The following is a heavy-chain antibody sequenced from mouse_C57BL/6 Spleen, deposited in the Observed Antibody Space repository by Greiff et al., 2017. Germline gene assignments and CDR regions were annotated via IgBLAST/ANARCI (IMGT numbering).Heavy chain of an antibody. Sequence: QVQLQQSGPGLVAPSQSLSITCTVSGFSLTSYAISWVRQPPGKGLEWLGVIWPGGGTNYNSARKSRLSISKDNSKSQVYLKMNSLQTDDTARYYCAREGYGYDGRPMDYWGQGTSVTVSS. J-gene: IGHJ4*01. V-gene: IGHV2-9-1*01. CDR1: GFSLTSYA. CDR3: AREGYGYDGRPMDY. D-gene: IGHD2-2*01. CDR2: IWPGGGT.